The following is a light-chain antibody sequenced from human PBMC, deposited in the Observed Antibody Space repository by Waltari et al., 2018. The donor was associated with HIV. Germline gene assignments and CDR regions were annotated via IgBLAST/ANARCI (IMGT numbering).Light chain of an antibody. J-gene: IGKJ1*01. CDR2: DAS. CDR1: QSVSSN. V-gene: IGKV3-15*01. CDR3: LQYNNWWT. Sequence: EIVMTQSPVTLSVSPGERATLSCRASQSVSSNLAWYQQKPGQAPRLLIYDASTRATGIPARFSGSGSGTDFSLTISSLQSEDFAVYYCLQYNNWWTFGQGTKVEIK.